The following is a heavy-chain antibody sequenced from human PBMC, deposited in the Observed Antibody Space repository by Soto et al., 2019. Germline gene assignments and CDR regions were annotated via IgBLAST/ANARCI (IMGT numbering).Heavy chain of an antibody. CDR1: GGTFSSYA. CDR2: IIPTFGTA. Sequence: SVKVSCKASGGTFSSYAISWVRQAPGQGLEWMGGIIPTFGTANYAQKFQGRVTITADESTSTAYMELSSLRSEDTAVYYCARGQQLRPYFDYWGQGTLVTVSS. J-gene: IGHJ4*02. D-gene: IGHD6-13*01. CDR3: ARGQQLRPYFDY. V-gene: IGHV1-69*13.